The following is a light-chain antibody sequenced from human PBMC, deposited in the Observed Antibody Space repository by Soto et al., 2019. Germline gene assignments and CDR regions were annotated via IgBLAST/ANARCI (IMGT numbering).Light chain of an antibody. CDR1: TSDVGGYKF. CDR2: EVS. J-gene: IGLJ1*01. Sequence: QAVVTQPASVSGSPGQSITISCTGTTSDVGGYKFVSWYQQHPGEAPKLVIYEVSNRPSGVSYRFSGSKSGNTASLTISGLQAEDEADYYCSSYTTSSTLEVFGTGTKLTVL. CDR3: SSYTTSSTLEV. V-gene: IGLV2-14*01.